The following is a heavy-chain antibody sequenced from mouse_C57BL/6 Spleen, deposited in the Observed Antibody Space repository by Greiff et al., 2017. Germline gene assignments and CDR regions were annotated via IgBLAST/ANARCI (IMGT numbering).Heavy chain of an antibody. CDR3: ARDPSTVVDYAMDY. D-gene: IGHD1-1*01. CDR2: ISDGGSYT. Sequence: EVMLVESGGGLVKPGGSLKLSCAASGFTFSSYAMSWVRQTPEKRLEWVATISDGGSYTYYPDNVKGRFTISRDNAKNNLYLQMSHLKSEDTAMYYCARDPSTVVDYAMDYWGQGTSVTVSS. J-gene: IGHJ4*01. CDR1: GFTFSSYA. V-gene: IGHV5-4*01.